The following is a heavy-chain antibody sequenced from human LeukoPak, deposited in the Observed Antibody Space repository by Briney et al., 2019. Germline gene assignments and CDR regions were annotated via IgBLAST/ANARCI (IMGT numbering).Heavy chain of an antibody. CDR3: ARLIGDRTIYDY. V-gene: IGHV3-7*01. Sequence: PGGSLRLSCAASGFTFRTYWMSWVRQAPGKGLEWAASINQGGSETYYVESVKGRFTISRDNAMNSFFLQMNSLRAEDTAVYYCARLIGDRTIYDYWGQGTLVTVSS. D-gene: IGHD6-6*01. CDR1: GFTFRTYW. J-gene: IGHJ4*02. CDR2: INQGGSET.